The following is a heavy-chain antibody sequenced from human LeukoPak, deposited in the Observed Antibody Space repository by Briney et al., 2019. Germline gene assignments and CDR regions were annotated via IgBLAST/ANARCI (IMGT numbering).Heavy chain of an antibody. Sequence: PSETLSLTCTVSGGSISSYYWSWIRQPPGKGLEWIGYIYYSGSTNYNPSLKSRVTISVDTSKNQFSLKLSSVTTADTAVYYCARHQRTTDAFDIWGQGTMVTVSS. CDR3: ARHQRTTDAFDI. D-gene: IGHD1-7*01. CDR2: IYYSGST. CDR1: GGSISSYY. V-gene: IGHV4-59*08. J-gene: IGHJ3*02.